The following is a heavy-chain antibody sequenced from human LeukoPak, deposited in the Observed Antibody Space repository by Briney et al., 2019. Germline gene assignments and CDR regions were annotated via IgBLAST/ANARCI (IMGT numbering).Heavy chain of an antibody. V-gene: IGHV3-33*01. Sequence: HPGGSLRLSCAASGFTFSSYGMHWVRQAPGKGLEWVAVIWYDGSNKYYADSVKGRFTIPRDNSENTLYLQMNSLRADDTAVYYCARGRGGPEGDWGQGTLVTVSS. J-gene: IGHJ4*02. CDR1: GFTFSSYG. D-gene: IGHD2-15*01. CDR2: IWYDGSNK. CDR3: ARGRGGPEGD.